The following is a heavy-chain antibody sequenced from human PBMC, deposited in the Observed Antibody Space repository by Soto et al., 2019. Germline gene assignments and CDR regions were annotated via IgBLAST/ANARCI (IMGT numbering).Heavy chain of an antibody. D-gene: IGHD5-12*01. CDR2: IDHSGAT. J-gene: IGHJ5*02. CDR1: GGSISSGDYS. V-gene: IGHV4-30-2*01. Sequence: SETLSLTFAVSGGSISSGDYSWSWSRQPPGKGLEWIGYIDHSGATYQHPSLKSRVTISVDRSKNQFSLELTSVTAADTAVYYCASAPTGEHGYGKWFDPWGQGILVTLSS. CDR3: ASAPTGEHGYGKWFDP.